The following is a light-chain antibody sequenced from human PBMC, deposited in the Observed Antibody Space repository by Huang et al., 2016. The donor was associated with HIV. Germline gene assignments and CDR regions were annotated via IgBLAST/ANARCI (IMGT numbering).Light chain of an antibody. J-gene: IGKJ2*01. Sequence: ERVMTQSPDTLSVSPGERDTLTCRASQYISTNLAWYQQKPGQAPRLLIYDASTRVADIPARFSGSGSGTEFTLAISSLQSEDFAVYYCLQYNNWPRTFGQGTKLEIK. V-gene: IGKV3-15*01. CDR2: DAS. CDR3: LQYNNWPRT. CDR1: QYISTN.